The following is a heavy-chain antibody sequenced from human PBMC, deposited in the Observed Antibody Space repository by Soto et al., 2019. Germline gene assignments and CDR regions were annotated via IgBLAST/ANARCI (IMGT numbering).Heavy chain of an antibody. V-gene: IGHV1-18*01. CDR2: ISGYNGTA. CDR3: ATGRAALDF. CDR1: GNIFMSFG. J-gene: IGHJ3*01. Sequence: QVPLVQSGAEVKKPGATVRVSCKASGNIFMSFGISWVRQAPGQGLEWLGCISGYNGTAHYSHKLQGRITMTTDTSTSTAYMELSSLSSDDTAVYYCATGRAALDFWGQGTLVTVSA.